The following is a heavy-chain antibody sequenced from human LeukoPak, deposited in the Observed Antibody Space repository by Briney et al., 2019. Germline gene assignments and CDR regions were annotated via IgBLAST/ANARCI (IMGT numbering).Heavy chain of an antibody. Sequence: PSETLSLTCTVSGGSISSSSYYWGWIRQPPGKGLEWIGSIYYSGSTYYNPSLKSRVTICVDTSKNQFSLKLSSVTAADTAVYYCARHLEAVVVVAAWGQGTMVTVSS. D-gene: IGHD2-15*01. V-gene: IGHV4-39*01. CDR3: ARHLEAVVVVAA. CDR1: GGSISSSSYY. J-gene: IGHJ3*01. CDR2: IYYSGST.